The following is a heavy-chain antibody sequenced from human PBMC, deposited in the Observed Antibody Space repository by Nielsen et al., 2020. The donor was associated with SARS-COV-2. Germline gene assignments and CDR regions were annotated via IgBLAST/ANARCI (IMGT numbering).Heavy chain of an antibody. CDR2: ISSSSSYT. Sequence: GEYLKISCAASGFTFSDYYMSWIRQAPGRGLEWVSYISSSSSYTNYADSVKGRFTISRDNAKNSLYLQMNSLRAEDTAVYYCARDPGRVAGTLGGGDFDYWGQGTLVTVSS. CDR3: ARDPGRVAGTLGGGDFDY. J-gene: IGHJ4*02. CDR1: GFTFSDYY. D-gene: IGHD6-19*01. V-gene: IGHV3-11*05.